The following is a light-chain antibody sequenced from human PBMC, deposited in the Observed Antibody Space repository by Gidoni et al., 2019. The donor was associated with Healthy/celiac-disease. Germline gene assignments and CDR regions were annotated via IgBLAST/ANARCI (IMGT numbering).Light chain of an antibody. Sequence: QSVLPHPPSASGTPGQRVTISCSGSSSTIGSNYVYWYQQLPGTAPKLLIYSNNQRPSGVPDRFSGSKSGTSASLAISGLRSEDEADYYCAAWDDSLSGVVFGGGTKLTVL. CDR3: AAWDDSLSGVV. CDR2: SNN. V-gene: IGLV1-47*02. J-gene: IGLJ2*01. CDR1: SSTIGSNY.